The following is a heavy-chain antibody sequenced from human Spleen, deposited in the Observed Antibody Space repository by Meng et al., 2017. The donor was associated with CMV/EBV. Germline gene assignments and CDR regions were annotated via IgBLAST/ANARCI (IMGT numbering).Heavy chain of an antibody. CDR3: ATSPTYHAFDM. J-gene: IGHJ3*02. V-gene: IGHV6-1*01. CDR1: GDSVSSTIAA. Sequence: SQTLSLTCAISGDSVSSTIAAWNWIRQSPSRGVEWLGRTYYRSRLYSDYAIAVKGRIIINADTYKNQFSLQLNSVSPEDTALYYCATSPTYHAFDMWGPGTMVTVSS. CDR2: TYYRSRLYS.